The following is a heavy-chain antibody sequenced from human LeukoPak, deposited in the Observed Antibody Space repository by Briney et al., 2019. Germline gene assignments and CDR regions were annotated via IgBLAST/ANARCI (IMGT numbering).Heavy chain of an antibody. D-gene: IGHD2-15*01. J-gene: IGHJ3*02. CDR2: INSDGSST. CDR3: ARAWYAAFDI. Sequence: PGGSLRLSCAASGFTFSSYWMHWVRQAPEKGLVWVSRINSDGSSTSYADSVKGRFTISRDNAKNTLYLQMNSLRAEDTAVYYCARAWYAAFDIWGQGTMVTVSS. CDR1: GFTFSSYW. V-gene: IGHV3-74*01.